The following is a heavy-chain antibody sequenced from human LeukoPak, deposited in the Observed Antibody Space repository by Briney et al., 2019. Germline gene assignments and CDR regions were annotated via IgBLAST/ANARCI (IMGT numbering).Heavy chain of an antibody. CDR3: ARFSRGVAAATT. D-gene: IGHD6-13*01. V-gene: IGHV3-30-3*01. J-gene: IGHJ5*02. Sequence: GGSLRLSCAASGFTFSSYAMHWVRQAPGKGLEWVAVISYDGSNKYYADSVKGRFTISRDNSKNTLYLQMNSLRAEDTAVYYCARFSRGVAAATTWGRGTLVTVSS. CDR1: GFTFSSYA. CDR2: ISYDGSNK.